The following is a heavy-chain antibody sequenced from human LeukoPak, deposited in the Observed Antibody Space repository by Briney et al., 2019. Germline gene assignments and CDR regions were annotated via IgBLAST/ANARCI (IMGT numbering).Heavy chain of an antibody. Sequence: GGSLRLSCAASGFTFTTYWMHWVRQVPGKGLVWVARIKGDGSSTRHADSMKGRFTISRDNAKNTLYLQMNSLRDEDTAVYFCARDSYSKNDYWGQGTLVTVSS. V-gene: IGHV3-74*01. CDR3: ARDSYSKNDY. CDR2: IKGDGSST. CDR1: GFTFTTYW. J-gene: IGHJ4*02. D-gene: IGHD4-11*01.